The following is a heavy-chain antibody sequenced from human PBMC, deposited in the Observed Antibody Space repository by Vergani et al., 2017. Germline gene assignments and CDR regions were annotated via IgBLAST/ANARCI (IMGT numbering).Heavy chain of an antibody. J-gene: IGHJ4*02. Sequence: QVQLVQSGAEVKKPGSSVKVSCKASGGTFSSYAMHWVRQAPGQRLEWMGWINAGNGNTKYSQKFQGRVTITRDTSASTAYMELSSLRSEDTAVYYCARTYVWGSYRFDYWGQGTLVTVSS. CDR2: INAGNGNT. V-gene: IGHV1-3*01. CDR1: GGTFSSYA. D-gene: IGHD3-16*02. CDR3: ARTYVWGSYRFDY.